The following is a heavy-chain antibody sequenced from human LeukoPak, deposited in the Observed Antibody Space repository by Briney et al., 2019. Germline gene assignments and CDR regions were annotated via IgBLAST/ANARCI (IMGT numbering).Heavy chain of an antibody. CDR2: IDPSDSYT. Sequence: GESLKISCKGSGYSFTSYWISWVRQMPGKGLEWMGRIDPSDSYTNYSPSFQGHVTISADKSITTAYLQWRSLKASDTAMFYWATPVGAEYFHHGGQGTRVPISS. V-gene: IGHV5-10-1*01. CDR3: ATPVGAEYFHH. J-gene: IGHJ1*01. CDR1: GYSFTSYW.